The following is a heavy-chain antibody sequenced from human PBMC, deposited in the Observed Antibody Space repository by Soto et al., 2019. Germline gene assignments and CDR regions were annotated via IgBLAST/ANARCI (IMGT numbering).Heavy chain of an antibody. Sequence: EVQLVESGGGLVQPGRSLRLSCTASGFTFGDYAMSWVRQAPGKGLEWVGFIRSKAYGGTTEYAASVKGRFTISRDDSKSIAYLQMNSLKTEDTAVYYCTRDRNVLKWELRDYWGQGTLVTVSS. CDR3: TRDRNVLKWELRDY. CDR2: IRSKAYGGTT. J-gene: IGHJ4*02. CDR1: GFTFGDYA. D-gene: IGHD1-26*01. V-gene: IGHV3-49*04.